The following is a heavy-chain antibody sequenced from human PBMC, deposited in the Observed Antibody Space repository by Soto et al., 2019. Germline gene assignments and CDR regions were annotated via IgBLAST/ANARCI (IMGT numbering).Heavy chain of an antibody. V-gene: IGHV3-30-3*01. CDR1: GFTFSSYA. D-gene: IGHD6-13*01. CDR3: AKDMYSSSPSLLDY. Sequence: GGSLRLSCAASGFTFSSYAMHWVRQAPGKGLEWVAVISYDGSNKYYADSVKGRFTISRDNSKNTLYLQMNSLRAEDTAVYYCAKDMYSSSPSLLDYWGQGTLVTVSS. J-gene: IGHJ4*02. CDR2: ISYDGSNK.